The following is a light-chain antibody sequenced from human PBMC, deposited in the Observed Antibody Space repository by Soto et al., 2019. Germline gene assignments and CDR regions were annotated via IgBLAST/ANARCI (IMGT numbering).Light chain of an antibody. J-gene: IGLJ2*01. CDR2: LEGSGSY. V-gene: IGLV4-60*02. CDR1: SGHSSYI. Sequence: QPVLTQSSSASASLGSSVKLTCTLSSGHSSYIIAWHQQQPGKAPRYLMKLEGSGSYNKGSGVPDRFSGSSSGADRYLTISNLQFEDEADYYCETWDSSILVFGGGTKLTVL. CDR3: ETWDSSILV.